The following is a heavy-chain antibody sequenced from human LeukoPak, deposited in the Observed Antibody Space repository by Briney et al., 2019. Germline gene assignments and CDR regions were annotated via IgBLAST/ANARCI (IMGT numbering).Heavy chain of an antibody. CDR1: GFTFSSYA. Sequence: PGESLRLSCAAAGFTFSSYAMSWVRQAPGKGLEWVSAISGSGGSTYYADSVKGRFTISRDNSKNTLYLRMNSLRAEDTAVYYCAKDIDPSPYSSSWNYWGQGTLVTVSS. CDR2: ISGSGGST. CDR3: AKDIDPSPYSSSWNY. V-gene: IGHV3-23*01. D-gene: IGHD6-13*01. J-gene: IGHJ4*02.